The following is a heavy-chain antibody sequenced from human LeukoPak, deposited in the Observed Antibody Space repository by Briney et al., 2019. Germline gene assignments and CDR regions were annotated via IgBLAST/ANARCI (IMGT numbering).Heavy chain of an antibody. D-gene: IGHD1-14*01. Sequence: GGSLRLSCAASGFSLSNSGMHWVRQAPGKGLEWVAALLYDGNTKHYADSVKGRFTISRDISKNTFYLQMNSLTAEDTAVYYCARDHRPEIQYYYMDVWGKGTTVAVSS. J-gene: IGHJ6*03. CDR2: LLYDGNTK. CDR3: ARDHRPEIQYYYMDV. CDR1: GFSLSNSG. V-gene: IGHV3-33*01.